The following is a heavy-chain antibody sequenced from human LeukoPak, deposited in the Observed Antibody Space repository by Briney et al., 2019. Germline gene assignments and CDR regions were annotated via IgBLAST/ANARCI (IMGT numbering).Heavy chain of an antibody. CDR1: GYTSTSYG. V-gene: IGHV1-18*01. CDR3: ARDSSSWYNYFDP. CDR2: ISGYNGNT. J-gene: IGHJ5*02. Sequence: GASVKVSCKTSGYTSTSYGISWVRQAPGQGLEWMGWISGYNGNTKYAQNLQGRVTMTTETSTSTAYMELRSLRSDDTAVYYCARDSSSWYNYFDPWGQGTLVTVSS. D-gene: IGHD6-13*01.